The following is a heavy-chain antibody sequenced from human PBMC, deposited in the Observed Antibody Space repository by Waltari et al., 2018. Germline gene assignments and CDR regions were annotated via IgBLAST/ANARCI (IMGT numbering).Heavy chain of an antibody. D-gene: IGHD3-3*01. Sequence: EVQVVESGGGLVQRGDSLRLSCAFSGFTFSASWMSWVRQAPGKGLEWVANINEAGNKKNYGDSVRGQFTISRDNAKNSLYLQMNSLRVEDTAVYYCARELSWSGRDYWGQGTLVTVSA. CDR2: INEAGNKK. J-gene: IGHJ4*02. CDR1: GFTFSASW. CDR3: ARELSWSGRDY. V-gene: IGHV3-7*01.